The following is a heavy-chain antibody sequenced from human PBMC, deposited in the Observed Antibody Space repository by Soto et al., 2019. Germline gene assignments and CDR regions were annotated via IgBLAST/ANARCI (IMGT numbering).Heavy chain of an antibody. CDR3: ASCTADYYGMDV. J-gene: IGHJ6*02. Sequence: SETLSLTCAVYGWSFSGYYWSWIRQPPGKGLEWIGEINHSGSTNYNPSLKSRVTISVDTSKNQFSLKLSSVTAADTAVYYCASCTADYYGMDVWGQGTTVIVSS. CDR2: INHSGST. D-gene: IGHD2-21*02. CDR1: GWSFSGYY. V-gene: IGHV4-34*01.